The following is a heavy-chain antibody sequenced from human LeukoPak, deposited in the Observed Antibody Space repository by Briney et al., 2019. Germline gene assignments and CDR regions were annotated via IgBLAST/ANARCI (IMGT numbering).Heavy chain of an antibody. CDR1: GGSISSGDYY. J-gene: IGHJ2*01. CDR3: ARHITGGQYWYFDL. V-gene: IGHV4-30-4*01. CDR2: IYYSGST. Sequence: SQTLSLTCTVSGGSISSGDYYWGWIRQPPGKGLEWIGYIYYSGSTYYNPSLKSRFTISVNTSKNQFSLKLSSVTAADTAVYYCARHITGGQYWYFDLWGRGTLVTVSS. D-gene: IGHD3-16*01.